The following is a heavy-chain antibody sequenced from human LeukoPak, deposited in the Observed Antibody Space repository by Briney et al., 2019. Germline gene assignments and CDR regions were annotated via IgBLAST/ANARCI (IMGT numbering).Heavy chain of an antibody. Sequence: PSETLSLTCTVSGYSISSGYYWGWIRQPPGKGLEWIGSIYHSGSTYYNPSLKSRVTISVDTSKNQFSLKLSSVTAADTAVYYCARDRSIAVAGTVGAFDIWGQGTMVTVSS. V-gene: IGHV4-38-2*02. CDR2: IYHSGST. CDR3: ARDRSIAVAGTVGAFDI. CDR1: GYSISSGYY. J-gene: IGHJ3*02. D-gene: IGHD6-19*01.